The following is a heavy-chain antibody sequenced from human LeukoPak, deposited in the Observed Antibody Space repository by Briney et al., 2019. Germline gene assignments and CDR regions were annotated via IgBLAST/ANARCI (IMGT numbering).Heavy chain of an antibody. Sequence: RPGGSLRLSCAASGFTFSSYEMNWVRQAPGKGLEWVSYISSSGSTIYYADSVKGRFTISRDNAKNSLYLQMNSLRAEDTAVYYCARDLPYYYYMDVWGKGTTVTVSS. CDR2: ISSSGSTI. J-gene: IGHJ6*03. CDR1: GFTFSSYE. CDR3: ARDLPYYYYMDV. V-gene: IGHV3-48*03.